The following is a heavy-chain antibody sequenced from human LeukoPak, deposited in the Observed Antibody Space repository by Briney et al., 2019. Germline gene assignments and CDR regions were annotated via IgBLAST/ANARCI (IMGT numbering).Heavy chain of an antibody. CDR3: ARDGSSGYYYP. CDR1: GGSFSGYY. D-gene: IGHD3-22*01. CDR2: INHSGST. Sequence: SETLSLTCAVYGGSFSGYYWSWIRQPPGKGLEWIGEINHSGSTNYNPSLKSRVTISVDTSKNQFSLKLSSVTAAGTAVYYCARDGSSGYYYPWGQGTLVTVSS. V-gene: IGHV4-34*01. J-gene: IGHJ5*02.